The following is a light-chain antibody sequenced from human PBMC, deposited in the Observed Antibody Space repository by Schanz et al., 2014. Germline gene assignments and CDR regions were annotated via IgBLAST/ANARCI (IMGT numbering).Light chain of an antibody. CDR3: SSYTRSSTQV. J-gene: IGLJ3*02. CDR1: SSDVGGYNY. Sequence: QSALTQPRSVSGSPGQSVTISCTGTSSDVGGYNYVSWYQQYPGKVPKLIIYDVSERPSGVPDRFSGSKSGNTASLTISGLQAEDEADYYCSSYTRSSTQVFGGGTKLTVL. CDR2: DVS. V-gene: IGLV2-11*01.